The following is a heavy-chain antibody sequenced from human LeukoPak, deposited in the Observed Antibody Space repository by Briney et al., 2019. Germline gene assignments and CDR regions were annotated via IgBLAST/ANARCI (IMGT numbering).Heavy chain of an antibody. V-gene: IGHV2-5*02. D-gene: IGHD4-17*01. Sequence: TLSLTCTVSGGSISSSSYYWGWIRQPPGKALEWLALIYWDDDKRYSPSLKSRLTITKDTSKNQVVLTMTNMDPVDTATYYCAHSNGDSFFNDAFDIWGQGTMVTVSS. CDR1: GGSISSSSYY. CDR3: AHSNGDSFFNDAFDI. CDR2: IYWDDDK. J-gene: IGHJ3*02.